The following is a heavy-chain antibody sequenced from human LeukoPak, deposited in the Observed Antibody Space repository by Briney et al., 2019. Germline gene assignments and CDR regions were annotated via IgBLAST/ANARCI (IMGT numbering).Heavy chain of an antibody. V-gene: IGHV3-23*01. CDR3: AKDYSSSWENFDY. Sequence: GGSLRLSCVASGFTFSNYAMTWVRRAPGKGLEWVSVISASGVSTDYADSVKGRFTISRDNAKNSLYLQMNSLRAEDTALYYCAKDYSSSWENFDYWGQGALVTVSS. J-gene: IGHJ4*02. D-gene: IGHD6-13*01. CDR1: GFTFSNYA. CDR2: ISASGVST.